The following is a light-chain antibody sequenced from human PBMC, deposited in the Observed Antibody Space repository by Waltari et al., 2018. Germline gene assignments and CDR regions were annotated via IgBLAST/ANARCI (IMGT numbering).Light chain of an antibody. CDR2: DVS. CDR3: SSYASSGSLV. J-gene: IGLJ6*01. CDR1: SSDVAGYNF. V-gene: IGLV2-14*03. Sequence: QSALTQPASVSGSPGQSITLSCSGTSSDVAGYNFVSWYQKHPDKAPKLIIFDVSNRPPGISDRFSGSKSGNTASLIISGLQTGDEAEYYCSSYASSGSLVFGSGTLVTVL.